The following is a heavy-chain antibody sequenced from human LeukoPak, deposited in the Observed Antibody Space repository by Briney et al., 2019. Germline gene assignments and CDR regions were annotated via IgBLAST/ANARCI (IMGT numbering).Heavy chain of an antibody. CDR2: IYYTGST. Sequence: SETLSLTCTVFGGSISRSSYYWGWIRQPPGKGLEWIGKIYYTGSTYYIPSIKSRVTISVDTSKNQFSLKLSSVTAADTAVYYCARLRVVVPAAMLGNAFDIWGQGTMVTVYS. CDR3: ARLRVVVPAAMLGNAFDI. CDR1: GGSISRSSYY. D-gene: IGHD2-2*01. J-gene: IGHJ3*02. V-gene: IGHV4-39*01.